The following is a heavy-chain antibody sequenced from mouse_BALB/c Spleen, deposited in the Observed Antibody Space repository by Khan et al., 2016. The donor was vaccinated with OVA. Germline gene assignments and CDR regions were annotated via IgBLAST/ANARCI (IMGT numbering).Heavy chain of an antibody. D-gene: IGHD2-10*02. J-gene: IGHJ4*01. Sequence: QVQLQQPGAELVKPGAPVKLSCKASGYTFTSYWMNWVKQRPGRGLEWIGRIDPSDSETHYNQKFKDKATLTVDKSSSTAYIQLSSITSEDAAVYHCARDQYGNDFYAMDYWGQGTSVTVSS. CDR3: ARDQYGNDFYAMDY. CDR2: IDPSDSET. CDR1: GYTFTSYW. V-gene: IGHV1-69*02.